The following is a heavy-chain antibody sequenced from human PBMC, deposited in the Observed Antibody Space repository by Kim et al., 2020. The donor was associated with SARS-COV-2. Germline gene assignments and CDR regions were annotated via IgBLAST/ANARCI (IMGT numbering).Heavy chain of an antibody. J-gene: IGHJ4*02. CDR1: GFTFGDYA. CDR3: AKDFRPYSSPSKDY. Sequence: GGSLRLSCAASGFTFGDYAMHWVRQAPGKGLEWVSGISWNSGSIGYADSVKGRFTISRDNAKNSLYLQMNSLSAEDTALYYCAKDFRPYSSPSKDYWGQGTLVTVSS. V-gene: IGHV3-9*01. D-gene: IGHD3-22*01. CDR2: ISWNSGSI.